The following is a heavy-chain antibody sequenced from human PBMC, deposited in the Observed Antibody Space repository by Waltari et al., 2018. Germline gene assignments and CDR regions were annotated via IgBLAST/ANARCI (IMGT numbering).Heavy chain of an antibody. CDR3: ARGRGFIIDT. D-gene: IGHD3-10*01. J-gene: IGHJ5*01. CDR1: GFNVNNYY. CDR2: INLGGDT. V-gene: IGHV3-66*02. Sequence: EVHLVESGGGLVQPGGSLRLSCAVSGFNVNNYYMHWVRQAPGKGLDWVSVINLGGDTYYGDSVKGRFTISRDNSKNTLDLQVNSLRSDDTAVYFCARGRGFIIDTWGHGTLVTVSS.